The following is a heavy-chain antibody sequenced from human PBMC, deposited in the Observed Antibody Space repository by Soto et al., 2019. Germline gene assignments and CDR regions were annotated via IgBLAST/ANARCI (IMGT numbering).Heavy chain of an antibody. CDR2: IFYSGST. Sequence: QVQLQESGPGLVKPSQTLSLTCSVSGGAINNRDYYWSWICQHPGKGLEGIGNIFYSGSTDYNPSLKGRLTISIDTSKNEFSLKLTSVTAADTAVYYCARDRPAFKSFGSGMDVWGQGTTVTVSS. CDR3: ARDRPAFKSFGSGMDV. V-gene: IGHV4-31*03. D-gene: IGHD3-16*01. J-gene: IGHJ6*02. CDR1: GGAINNRDYY.